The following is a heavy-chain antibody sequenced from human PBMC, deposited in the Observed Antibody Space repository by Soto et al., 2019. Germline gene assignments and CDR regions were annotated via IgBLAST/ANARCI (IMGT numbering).Heavy chain of an antibody. V-gene: IGHV3-11*06. J-gene: IGHJ4*02. CDR3: ARDQGPLVGAQLAQIFDY. Sequence: PGGSLRLSCAVSGFTFSDYYMTWIRQAPGKGLEWVSYISSSTSHTNYADSVKGRFTISRDNAKNSLFLQMNSLRAEDTAVYYCARDQGPLVGAQLAQIFDYWGQGTLVTVSS. D-gene: IGHD1-26*01. CDR2: ISSSTSHT. CDR1: GFTFSDYY.